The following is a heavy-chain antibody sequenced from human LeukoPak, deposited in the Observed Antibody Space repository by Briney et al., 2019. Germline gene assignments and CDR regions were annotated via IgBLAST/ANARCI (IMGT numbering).Heavy chain of an antibody. D-gene: IGHD3-22*01. CDR2: IYTSGST. CDR3: AREYDSPVDY. V-gene: IGHV4-4*07. Sequence: KPSETLSLTCTVSGGSISSFYWSWIRQPAGKGLEWVGRIYTSGSTNYNPSLKSRVTMSVDTSKNQFSPKLSSVTAADTAVYYCAREYDSPVDYWGQGTLVTVSS. CDR1: GGSISSFY. J-gene: IGHJ4*02.